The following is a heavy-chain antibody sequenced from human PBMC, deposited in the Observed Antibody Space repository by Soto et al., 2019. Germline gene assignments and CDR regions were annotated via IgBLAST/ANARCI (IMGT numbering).Heavy chain of an antibody. CDR1: GGSFRGYY. V-gene: IGHV4-34*01. J-gene: IGHJ5*02. D-gene: IGHD3-10*01. CDR2: INHSGST. CDR3: VRRWLDDSGSEKYYWFDP. Sequence: SETLSLTFAVYGGSFRGYYWSWIRQPPGKGLGWIGEINHSGSTNYNPSLKRRVTISVDTSKNQFSLKLSSVTAADTAVYYCVRRWLDDSGSEKYYWFDPWGQGTPVTVSS.